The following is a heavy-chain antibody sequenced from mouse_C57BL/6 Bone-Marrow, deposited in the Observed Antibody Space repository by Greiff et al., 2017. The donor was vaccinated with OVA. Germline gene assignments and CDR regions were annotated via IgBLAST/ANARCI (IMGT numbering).Heavy chain of an antibody. D-gene: IGHD1-1*01. Sequence: QVQLQQPGAELVKPGASVKMSCKASGYTFTSYWITWVKQRPGQGLEWIGDIYPGSGSTNYNEKFKSKATLTVDTSSRTAYMQLSSLTSEDSAVYYCARTITTVVAPYYFNYWGQGTTLTVSS. V-gene: IGHV1-55*01. CDR3: ARTITTVVAPYYFNY. CDR2: IYPGSGST. CDR1: GYTFTSYW. J-gene: IGHJ2*01.